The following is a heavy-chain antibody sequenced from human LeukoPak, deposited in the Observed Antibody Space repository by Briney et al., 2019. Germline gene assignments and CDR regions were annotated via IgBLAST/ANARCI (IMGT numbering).Heavy chain of an antibody. CDR1: GFTFSNYA. CDR2: ISYDGSNK. Sequence: PGGSLRLSCAASGFTFSNYAMHWVRQAPGKGLEWVAVISYDGSNKYYADSVKGRFTISRDNSKNTLYLQMNSLRTEDTAVYFCVRNMVRGIVYFDSWGQGTLVTVSS. J-gene: IGHJ4*02. V-gene: IGHV3-30*04. D-gene: IGHD3-10*01. CDR3: VRNMVRGIVYFDS.